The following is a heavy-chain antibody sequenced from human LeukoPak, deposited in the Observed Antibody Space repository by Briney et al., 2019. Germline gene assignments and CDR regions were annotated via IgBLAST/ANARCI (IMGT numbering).Heavy chain of an antibody. Sequence: GGSLRLSCAASGFTFSSYEMNWVRQAPGKGLEWVSYISSSGSTIYYADSVKGRFTISRDNAKNSLYLQMNSLRAEDTAVYYCARSIVVVPAASLTYYYMDVWGKGTTVTVSS. CDR1: GFTFSSYE. CDR3: ARSIVVVPAASLTYYYMDV. J-gene: IGHJ6*03. V-gene: IGHV3-48*03. D-gene: IGHD2-2*01. CDR2: ISSSGSTI.